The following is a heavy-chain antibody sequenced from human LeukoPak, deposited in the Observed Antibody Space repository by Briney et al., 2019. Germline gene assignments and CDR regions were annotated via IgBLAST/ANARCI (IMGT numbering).Heavy chain of an antibody. D-gene: IGHD6-19*01. CDR1: GGTFSSYA. CDR3: ARGQSLLNWFDP. V-gene: IGHV1-69*13. J-gene: IGHJ5*02. CDR2: IIPIFGTA. Sequence: SVKVSCKASGGTFSSYAISWVRQAPGQGLEWMGGIIPIFGTANYAQKFQGRVTITADESTSTAYMELSSLRSEDTAVYYCARGQSLLNWFDPWGQGTLATVSS.